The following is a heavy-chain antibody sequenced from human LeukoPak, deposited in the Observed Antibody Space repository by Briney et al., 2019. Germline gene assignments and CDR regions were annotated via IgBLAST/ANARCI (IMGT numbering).Heavy chain of an antibody. J-gene: IGHJ4*02. CDR2: INPNSGGT. V-gene: IGHV1-2*02. D-gene: IGHD4-17*01. CDR1: GYTFTTYA. CDR3: ASTGGYGDYVGIDY. Sequence: ASVKVSCKASGYTFTTYAMNWVRQAPGQGLEWMGWINPNSGGTNYAQKFQGRVTMTRDTSISTAYMELSRLRSDDTAVYYCASTGGYGDYVGIDYWGQGTLVTVSS.